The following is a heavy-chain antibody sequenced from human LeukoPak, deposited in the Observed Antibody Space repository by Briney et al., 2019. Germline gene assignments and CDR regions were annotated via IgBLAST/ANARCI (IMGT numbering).Heavy chain of an antibody. CDR2: IYTSGST. CDR1: GGSISSGSYY. V-gene: IGHV4-61*02. Sequence: PSETLSLTCTVSGGSISSGSYYWSWIRQPAGQGLEWIGRIYTSGSTNYNPSLKSRVTISVDTSKNQFSLKLSSVTAADTAVYYCARGQYYSDSSGYPDYWGQGTLVTVSS. CDR3: ARGQYYSDSSGYPDY. D-gene: IGHD3-22*01. J-gene: IGHJ4*02.